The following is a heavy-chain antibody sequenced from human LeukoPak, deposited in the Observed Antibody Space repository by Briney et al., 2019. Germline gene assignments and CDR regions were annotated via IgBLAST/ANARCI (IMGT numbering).Heavy chain of an antibody. V-gene: IGHV3-30*02. CDR2: IRYDGSNK. D-gene: IGHD6-13*01. J-gene: IGHJ4*02. CDR1: GFTFSNYG. CDR3: ATPPVIAAATYYFDY. Sequence: GGSLSLSCAASGFTFSNYGMHWVRQAPGKGLEWVAFIRYDGSNKYYADSVKGRFTISRDNSKNTLYLQMNSLRAEDTAVYYCATPPVIAAATYYFDYWGQGTLVTVSS.